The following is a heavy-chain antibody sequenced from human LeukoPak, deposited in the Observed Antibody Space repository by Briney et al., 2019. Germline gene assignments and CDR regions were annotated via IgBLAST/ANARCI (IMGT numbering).Heavy chain of an antibody. CDR1: GFTFNIYW. CDR2: ISSDGSIT. D-gene: IGHD3-22*01. J-gene: IGHJ4*02. CDR3: ARRVGSSESSYYFDY. Sequence: PGGSLRLSCAASGFTFNIYWMHWVRQAPGQGLVWVSLISSDGSITSYADSVKGRFTISRDNAKNTVYLQMNSLRVEDTAVYYCARRVGSSESSYYFDYWGQGTLVTVSS. V-gene: IGHV3-74*01.